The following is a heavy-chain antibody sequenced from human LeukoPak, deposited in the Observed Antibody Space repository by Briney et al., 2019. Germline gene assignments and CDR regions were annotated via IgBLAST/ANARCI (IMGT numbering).Heavy chain of an antibody. Sequence: ASVKVSCKASGYTFTSYGISWVRQAPGQGLEWMGWISAYNGNTNYAQKVQGRVTLTSDISTSTAYLDLTSLTSDDTAVYYCARDGPQYFDTSGFRNWGQGTRVTVSS. J-gene: IGHJ4*02. CDR2: ISAYNGNT. CDR3: ARDGPQYFDTSGFRN. D-gene: IGHD3-22*01. CDR1: GYTFTSYG. V-gene: IGHV1-18*01.